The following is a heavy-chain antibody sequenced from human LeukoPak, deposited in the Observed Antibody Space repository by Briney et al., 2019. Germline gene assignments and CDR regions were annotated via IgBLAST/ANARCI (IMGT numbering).Heavy chain of an antibody. J-gene: IGHJ4*02. CDR2: IYYSGST. Sequence: AETLSLTCTVSGGSITSYYWSWIRQPPGKGLEWIGYIYYSGSTNYSPSLKSRVTISVDTSKNQFSLQLTSVTAADTAVYYCARSGSTAHDYWGQGTLVTVSS. CDR1: GGSITSYY. D-gene: IGHD1-26*01. V-gene: IGHV4-59*01. CDR3: ARSGSTAHDY.